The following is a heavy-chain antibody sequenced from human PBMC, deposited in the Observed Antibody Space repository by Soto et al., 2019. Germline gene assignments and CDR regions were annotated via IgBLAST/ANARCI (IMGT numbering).Heavy chain of an antibody. J-gene: IGHJ6*02. CDR2: ISYDGSNK. V-gene: IGHV3-30-3*01. Sequence: QVQLVESGGGVVQPGRSLRLSCAASGFTFSSYAMHWVRQAPGKGLERVAVISYDGSNKYYADSVKGRFTISRDNSKNTLYLQMNSLRAEDTAVYYCARWGPNPDYYYYGMDVWGQGTTVTVSS. D-gene: IGHD3-16*01. CDR3: ARWGPNPDYYYYGMDV. CDR1: GFTFSSYA.